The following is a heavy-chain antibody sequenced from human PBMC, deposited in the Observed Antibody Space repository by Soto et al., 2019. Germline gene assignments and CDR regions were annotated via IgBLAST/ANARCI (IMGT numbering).Heavy chain of an antibody. CDR3: ARRAGSSFYLQYGMDV. J-gene: IGHJ6*02. CDR2: IYPGDSDT. CDR1: GNSFNNW. Sequence: GESLKISCKGLGNSFNNWIGWVRQMPGKGLEWVGIIYPGDSDTRYSPSFQGQVTISADKSISTAYLQWSSLKASDTAMYYCARRAGSSFYLQYGMDVWGQGTTVTVSS. V-gene: IGHV5-51*01. D-gene: IGHD2-2*01.